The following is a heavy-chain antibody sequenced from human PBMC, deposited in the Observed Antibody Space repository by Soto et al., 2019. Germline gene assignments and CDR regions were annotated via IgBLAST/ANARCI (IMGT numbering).Heavy chain of an antibody. CDR1: GYIFTTYS. Sequence: QVQLVQSGAEVKKPGASVKVSCKTSGYIFTTYSIAWVRQAPGQGLEWMGWINTYNGKTHYAQKFQGRVSVTAEPSTGTVYMELRSLTSDDTAVYYCARGPQTSDFWGQGTLVTVSS. CDR2: INTYNGKT. CDR3: ARGPQTSDF. V-gene: IGHV1-18*04. J-gene: IGHJ4*02. D-gene: IGHD2-2*01.